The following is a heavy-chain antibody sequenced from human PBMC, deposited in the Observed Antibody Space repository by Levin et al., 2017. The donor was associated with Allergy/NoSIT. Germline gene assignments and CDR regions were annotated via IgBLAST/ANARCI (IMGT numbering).Heavy chain of an antibody. CDR2: IKQDGSEK. D-gene: IGHD3-22*01. CDR3: ARDRTYAYDMVVY. CDR1: GFTFRSYW. J-gene: IGHJ4*02. V-gene: IGHV3-7*01. Sequence: LPGGSLRLSCAASGFTFRSYWMSWVRQAPGKGLEWVANIKQDGSEKNHVDSVKGRFTISRDNAKNSLYLQMNSLRAEDTAVYYCARDRTYAYDMVVYRGQGTLVTVSS.